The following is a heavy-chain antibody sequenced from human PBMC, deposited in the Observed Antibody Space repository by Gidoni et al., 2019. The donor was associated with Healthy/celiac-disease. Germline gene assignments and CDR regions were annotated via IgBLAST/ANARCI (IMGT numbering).Heavy chain of an antibody. J-gene: IGHJ6*02. CDR3: ARETVGYGDYDTPSLGQPDYYYYGMDV. V-gene: IGHV4-61*02. D-gene: IGHD4-17*01. CDR2: IYTSGST. Sequence: QVQLQESGPGLVKPSQTLSLTCTVSGGSISSGSYYWSWIRQPAGKGLEWIGRIYTSGSTNYNPSLKSRVTISVDTSKNQFSLKLSSVTAADTAVYYCARETVGYGDYDTPSLGQPDYYYYGMDVWGQGTTVTVSS. CDR1: GGSISSGSYY.